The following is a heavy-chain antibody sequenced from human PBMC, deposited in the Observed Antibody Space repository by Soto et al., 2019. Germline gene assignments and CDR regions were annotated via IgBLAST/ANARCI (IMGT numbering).Heavy chain of an antibody. J-gene: IGHJ5*01. CDR3: AKDHGTDGPNWIDS. D-gene: IGHD1-1*01. Sequence: LRLAWTSSGLTKSGYLVSCVSQTTGKGLEWVSTLSGSGGTTYYADSVKGQFTISRDNSKSTLYLQMNSLRAEDTAVYYCAKDHGTDGPNWIDSWGQGTLDTVSS. CDR1: GLTKSGYL. CDR2: LSGSGGTT. V-gene: IGHV3-23*01.